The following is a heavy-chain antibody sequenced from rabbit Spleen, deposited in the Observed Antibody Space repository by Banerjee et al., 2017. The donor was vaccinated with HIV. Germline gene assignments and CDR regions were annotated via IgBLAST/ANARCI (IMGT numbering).Heavy chain of an antibody. CDR3: ARDVGTYDYIDVYFDL. D-gene: IGHD1-1*01. CDR1: GFDFSSYG. V-gene: IGHV1S7*01. J-gene: IGHJ4*01. Sequence: QLKESGGGLVQPGGSLKLSCKASGFDFSSYGVSWVRQAPGKGLEWIGYIVPIFGVTYYANWVNGRFTISSHNAQNTLYLQLNSLTAADTATYFCARDVGTYDYIDVYFDLWGQGTLVTVS. CDR2: IVPIFGVT.